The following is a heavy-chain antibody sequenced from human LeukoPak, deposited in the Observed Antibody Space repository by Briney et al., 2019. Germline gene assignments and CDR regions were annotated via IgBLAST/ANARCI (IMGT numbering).Heavy chain of an antibody. V-gene: IGHV4-59*01. D-gene: IGHD3-3*01. CDR1: GGSISSYY. CDR2: IYYSGST. J-gene: IGHJ5*02. Sequence: PSETLSLTCTASGGSISSYYWSWIRQPPGKGLEWIGYIYYSGSTNYNPSLKSRVTISVDTSKNQFSLKLSSVTAADTAVYYCARDRGHYDFWSGNNWFDPWGQGTLVTVSS. CDR3: ARDRGHYDFWSGNNWFDP.